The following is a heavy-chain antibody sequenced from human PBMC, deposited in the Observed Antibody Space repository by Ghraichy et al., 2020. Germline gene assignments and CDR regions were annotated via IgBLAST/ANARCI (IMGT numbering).Heavy chain of an antibody. J-gene: IGHJ4*02. CDR2: ISYDGSNK. V-gene: IGHV3-30*04. D-gene: IGHD4-23*01. CDR1: GFTFSTYA. Sequence: GGSLRLSCAASGFTFSTYAMHWVRQAPGKGLEWVAVISYDGSNKYHADSVKGRFTISRDNSKNTLYLQMNSRRVEDTALYYCARDGETVVTRWKFDNWGQGTLVTVSS. CDR3: ARDGETVVTRWKFDN.